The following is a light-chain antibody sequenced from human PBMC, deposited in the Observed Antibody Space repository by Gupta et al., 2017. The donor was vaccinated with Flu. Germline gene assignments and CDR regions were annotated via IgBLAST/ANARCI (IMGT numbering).Light chain of an antibody. V-gene: IGKV4-1*01. J-gene: IGKJ2*03. CDR1: QSVLYSANNKNY. CDR3: QQYDSTPPYS. Sequence: DIVMTQSPDSLAVSLGERATINCKSNQSVLYSANNKNYLAWYQQKPGQPPKLLIYWASTRESGVPDRFSGSGSGTDFTLTISSLQAEDVAVYYCQQYDSTPPYSFGQGTKLEIK. CDR2: WAS.